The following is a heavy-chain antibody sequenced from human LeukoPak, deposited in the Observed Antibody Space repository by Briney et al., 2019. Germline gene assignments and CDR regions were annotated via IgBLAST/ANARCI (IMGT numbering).Heavy chain of an antibody. V-gene: IGHV4-59*06. Sequence: SETLSLTCAVYGGSFSGYYWSWIRQPPGKGLEWIGYIYYSGSTYYNPSLKSRVTISVDTSKNQFSLKLSSVTAADTAVYYCAGGGWGYSYGSFNFDYWGQGTLVTVSS. CDR1: GGSFSGYY. CDR3: AGGGWGYSYGSFNFDY. D-gene: IGHD5-18*01. J-gene: IGHJ4*02. CDR2: IYYSGST.